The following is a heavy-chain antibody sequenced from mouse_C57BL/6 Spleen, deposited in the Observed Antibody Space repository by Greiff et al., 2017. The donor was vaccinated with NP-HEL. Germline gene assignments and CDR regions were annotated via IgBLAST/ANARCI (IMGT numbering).Heavy chain of an antibody. D-gene: IGHD2-4*01. J-gene: IGHJ3*01. CDR1: GFTFSSYA. CDR3: ARDHDYDAGFAY. CDR2: ISDGGSYT. Sequence: DVQLVESGGGLVKPGGSLKLSCAASGFTFSSYAMSWVRQTPEKRLEWVATISDGGSYTYYPDNVKGRFTISSDNAKNNLYLQMSHLKSEDTAMYYCARDHDYDAGFAYWGQGTLVTVSA. V-gene: IGHV5-4*01.